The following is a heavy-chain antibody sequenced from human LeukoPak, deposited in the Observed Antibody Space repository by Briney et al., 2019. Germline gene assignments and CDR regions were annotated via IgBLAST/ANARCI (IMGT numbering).Heavy chain of an antibody. D-gene: IGHD3-22*01. CDR2: IKQDGSEK. CDR1: GFTFSSYW. J-gene: IGHJ4*02. CDR3: ARGPFGSSGYYYVHYFDY. Sequence: GGSLRLSCAASGFTFSSYWMIWVRQAPGKGLEWVANIKQDGSEKYYVDSVKGRFTISRDKAKNLLYLQLNSLSAQDRALYYCARGPFGSSGYYYVHYFDYWGQETLVPVSS. V-gene: IGHV3-7*01.